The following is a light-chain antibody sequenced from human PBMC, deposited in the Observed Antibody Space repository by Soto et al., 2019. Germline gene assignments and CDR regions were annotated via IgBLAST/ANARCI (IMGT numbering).Light chain of an antibody. Sequence: DIQLTQSPSFLSASVGDRVTITCRASQVISSSLDWYQQKPGKAPNLLIYAASTLQTGVPTRFSGSGSGTEFTLTISSLQPEDFASYYCEQVNSYPLTFGGGTKVEIK. CDR3: EQVNSYPLT. CDR2: AAS. J-gene: IGKJ4*01. CDR1: QVISSS. V-gene: IGKV1-9*01.